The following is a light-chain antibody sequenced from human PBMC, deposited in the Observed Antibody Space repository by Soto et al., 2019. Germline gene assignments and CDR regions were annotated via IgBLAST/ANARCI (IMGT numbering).Light chain of an antibody. CDR1: QDINKN. CDR2: DAS. CDR3: QQYKSYS. Sequence: DIQMTQSPSSLSASVGDRVTITCQASQDINKNLIWYQQKPGKAPKLLIYDASDLETGVPSRSSGSGSGTGFTFTISSLQPEDFATYYCQQYKSYSFGQGTKVDIK. J-gene: IGKJ1*01. V-gene: IGKV1-33*01.